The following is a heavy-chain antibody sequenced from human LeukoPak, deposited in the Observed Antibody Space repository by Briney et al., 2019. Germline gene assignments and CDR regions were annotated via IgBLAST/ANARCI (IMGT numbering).Heavy chain of an antibody. CDR3: ARHRWDGTFNFDY. Sequence: SETLSLTCTVSGGSISSSSDFWGWIRQPPGKGLEWIGSIYYSGRTYNNPSLKSRVTISVDTSKKQFSLKLSSVTAADTAVYYCARHRWDGTFNFDYWGQGTLVPVSS. CDR2: IYYSGRT. J-gene: IGHJ4*02. V-gene: IGHV4-39*01. D-gene: IGHD1-1*01. CDR1: GGSISSSSDF.